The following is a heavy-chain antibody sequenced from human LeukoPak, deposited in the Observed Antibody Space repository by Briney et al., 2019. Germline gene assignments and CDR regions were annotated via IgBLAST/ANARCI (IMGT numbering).Heavy chain of an antibody. J-gene: IGHJ4*02. CDR1: GGTFSSYA. CDR2: IIPIVGTA. V-gene: IGHV1-69*01. CDR3: ASSLGYCSGGSCYDY. D-gene: IGHD2-15*01. Sequence: ASVKVSCKASGGTFSSYAISWVRQAPGQGLEWMGGIIPIVGTADYAQKFQGRVTITADESTSTAYMELSSLRSEDTAVYYCASSLGYCSGGSCYDYWGQGTLVTVSS.